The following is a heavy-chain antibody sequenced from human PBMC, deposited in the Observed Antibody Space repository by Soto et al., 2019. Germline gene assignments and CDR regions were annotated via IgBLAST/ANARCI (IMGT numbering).Heavy chain of an antibody. Sequence: SETLSLTCTVSGGSISSGGYYWSWIRQHPGKGLEWIGYIYYSGSTYYNPSLKSRVTISVDTSKNQCSLKLSSVTAADTAVYYCAREPLVGATSKRRPYGMDVWGQGTTVTVSS. CDR2: IYYSGST. D-gene: IGHD1-26*01. CDR3: AREPLVGATSKRRPYGMDV. V-gene: IGHV4-31*03. CDR1: GGSISSGGYY. J-gene: IGHJ6*02.